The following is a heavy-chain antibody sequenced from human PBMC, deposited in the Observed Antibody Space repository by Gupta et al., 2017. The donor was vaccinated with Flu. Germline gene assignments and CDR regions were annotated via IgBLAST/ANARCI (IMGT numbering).Heavy chain of an antibody. CDR1: YY. V-gene: IGHV4-39*01. J-gene: IGHJ5*01. Sequence: YYWGWIRQSPQRGLEWIGSVSFTGGTYYNPSLKSRLIISVDTSKSLFSLKLNSVSATDTAIYYCARGIPAGRPDNWFDSWGQGTLVTVSS. D-gene: IGHD2-2*02. CDR3: ARGIPAGRPDNWFDS. CDR2: VSFTGGT.